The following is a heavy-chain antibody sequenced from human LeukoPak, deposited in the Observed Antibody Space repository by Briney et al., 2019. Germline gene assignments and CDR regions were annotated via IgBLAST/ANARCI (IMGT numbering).Heavy chain of an antibody. V-gene: IGHV4-31*03. CDR1: GDSFSSGGYY. D-gene: IGHD1-20*01. CDR2: IYSSGSV. CDR3: ARDNTGYNYLDP. J-gene: IGHJ5*02. Sequence: SETLSLTCTVSGDSFSSGGYYWTWVRQFPGKGLEWIGYIYSSGSVYYNPSLKSRVTISIDTSKNQFSLNMTSVTAADTAVYYCARDNTGYNYLDPWGQGTLVTVSS.